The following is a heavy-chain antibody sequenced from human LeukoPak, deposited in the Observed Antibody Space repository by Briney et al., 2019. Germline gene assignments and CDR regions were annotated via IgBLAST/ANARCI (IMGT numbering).Heavy chain of an antibody. J-gene: IGHJ4*02. D-gene: IGHD2-15*01. V-gene: IGHV3-7*04. CDR1: GFTFSSYW. CDR2: IKQDGSEK. CDR3: ARGQRQQLLLRTKYYFDY. Sequence: GGSLRLSCAASGFTFSSYWMSWVRQAPGKGLEWVANIKQDGSEKYYVDSVKGRFTISRDNAKNSLYLQMNSLRAEDTAVYYCARGQRQQLLLRTKYYFDYWGQGTLVTVSS.